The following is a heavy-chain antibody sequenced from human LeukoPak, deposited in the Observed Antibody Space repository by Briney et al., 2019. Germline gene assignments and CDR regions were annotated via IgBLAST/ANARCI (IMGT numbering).Heavy chain of an antibody. D-gene: IGHD1-26*01. V-gene: IGHV6-1*01. Sequence: SQTLSLTCAISGDSVSSDSAAWNWIRQSPSRGLEWLGRTYYRSKWYNDYAVSVKSRITINPDTSKNQFSLQLNSVTPEDTAVYYCASARNIIRWGDQRELDYWGQGTLVTVSS. CDR3: ASARNIIRWGDQRELDY. CDR2: TYYRSKWYN. J-gene: IGHJ4*02. CDR1: GDSVSSDSAA.